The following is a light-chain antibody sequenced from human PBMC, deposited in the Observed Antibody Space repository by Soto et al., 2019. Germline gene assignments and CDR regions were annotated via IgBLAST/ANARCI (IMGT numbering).Light chain of an antibody. CDR2: GVK. CDR1: GRDIGAYDY. Sequence: QSVLTHPASVSGSPGQSITISCTGSGRDIGAYDYVSWYQQHPGKAPKLLIYGVKNRPSGVSYRFSASKSAFTASLTISGLQAEDEAHYYCSSYTTSYFYVFGTGTKVTVL. V-gene: IGLV2-14*01. J-gene: IGLJ1*01. CDR3: SSYTTSYFYV.